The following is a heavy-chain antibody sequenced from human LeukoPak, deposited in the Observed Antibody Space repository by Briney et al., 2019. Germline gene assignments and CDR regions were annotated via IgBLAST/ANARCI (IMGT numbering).Heavy chain of an antibody. V-gene: IGHV4-59*01. Sequence: SETLSLTCTVSGGSISSYYWRWIRQPPGKGLEWIGYIYYSGSTNYNPSLKSRVTISVDTSKNQFSLKLSSVTAADTAVYYCARGRDSSGYYYVAYDYWGQGTLVTVSS. CDR3: ARGRDSSGYYYVAYDY. CDR1: GGSISSYY. D-gene: IGHD3-22*01. J-gene: IGHJ4*02. CDR2: IYYSGST.